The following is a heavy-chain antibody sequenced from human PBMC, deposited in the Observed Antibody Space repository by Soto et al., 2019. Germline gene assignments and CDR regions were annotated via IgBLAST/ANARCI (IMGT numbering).Heavy chain of an antibody. J-gene: IGHJ4*02. CDR2: TYYRSKWYN. V-gene: IGHV6-1*01. Sequence: LGGPSQTLSLTCAISGDSVSSNSAAWNWIRKSPSRGLEWLVRTYYRSKWYNDYAVSVKSRITINPDTSKNQFSLQLNSVTPEDTAVYYCASSRRAVLLWFGEPPELFDYWGQGTLVTVSS. CDR3: ASSRRAVLLWFGEPPELFDY. CDR1: GDSVSSNSAA. D-gene: IGHD3-10*01.